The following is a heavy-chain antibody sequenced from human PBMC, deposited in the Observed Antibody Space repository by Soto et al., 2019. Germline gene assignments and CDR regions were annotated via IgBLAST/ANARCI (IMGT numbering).Heavy chain of an antibody. CDR1: GYTFTSYY. J-gene: IGHJ4*02. CDR2: INPSGGST. CDR3: ARGVNIVVVPAAPPDPFDY. V-gene: IGHV1-46*03. D-gene: IGHD2-2*01. Sequence: ASVKVSCKASGYTFTSYYMHWVRQAPGQGLEWMGIINPSGGSTSYAQKFQGRVTMTRDTSTSTVYMELSSLRSEDTAVYYCARGVNIVVVPAAPPDPFDYWGQGTLVTVSS.